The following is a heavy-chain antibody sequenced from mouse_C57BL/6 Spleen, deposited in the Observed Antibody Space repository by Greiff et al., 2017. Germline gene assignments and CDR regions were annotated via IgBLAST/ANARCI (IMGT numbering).Heavy chain of an antibody. J-gene: IGHJ4*01. D-gene: IGHD2-5*01. CDR2: IRSKSSNYAT. Sequence: EVQRVESGGGLVQPKGSLKLSCAASGFTFNTYAMHWVRQAPGKGLEWVARIRSKSSNYATYYADSVKDRFTISRDDSQSMLYLQMNNLKTEDTAMYYCVRGNLCSNYVGYAMDYWGQGTSVTVSS. CDR3: VRGNLCSNYVGYAMDY. CDR1: GFTFNTYA. V-gene: IGHV10-3*01.